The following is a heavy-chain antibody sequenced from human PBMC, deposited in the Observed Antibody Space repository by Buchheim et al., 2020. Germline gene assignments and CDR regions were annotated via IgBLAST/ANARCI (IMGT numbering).Heavy chain of an antibody. V-gene: IGHV1-69*01. J-gene: IGHJ5*02. Sequence: QVQVIQSGAEVKKPGSSVKVSCKTSGGSFSNHAISWMRQAPGQGPEWMGGIIPSLGTANYAQKFQDRVTITADESTTTAYMEMISPRSEDTAVYYCARGPYYNWFDPWGQGTL. CDR1: GGSFSNHA. D-gene: IGHD2-21*01. CDR2: IIPSLGTA. CDR3: ARGPYYNWFDP.